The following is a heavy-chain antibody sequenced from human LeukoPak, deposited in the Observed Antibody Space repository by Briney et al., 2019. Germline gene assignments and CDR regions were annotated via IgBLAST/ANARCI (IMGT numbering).Heavy chain of an antibody. J-gene: IGHJ3*02. D-gene: IGHD3-10*01. CDR2: IGTAGDT. V-gene: IGHV3-13*01. Sequence: GGSLRLSCAASGFTFSSYDMHWVRQATGKGLEWVSAIGTAGDTYYPGSVKGRFTISRENAKNSLYLQMNSLRAGDTAVYYCARGSYGSGSYYNKDAFDIWGQGTMVTVSS. CDR1: GFTFSSYD. CDR3: ARGSYGSGSYYNKDAFDI.